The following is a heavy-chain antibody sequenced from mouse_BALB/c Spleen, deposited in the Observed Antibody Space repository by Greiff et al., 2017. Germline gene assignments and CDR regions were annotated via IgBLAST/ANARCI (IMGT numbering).Heavy chain of an antibody. CDR1: GDSITSGY. V-gene: IGHV3-8*02. Sequence: EVKLVESGPSLVKPSQTLSLTCSVTGDSITSGYWNWIRKFPGNKLEYMGYISYSGSTYYNPSLKSRISITRDTSKNQYYLQLNSVTTEDTATYYCARRSYDGYYFDYWGQGTTLTVSS. CDR3: ARRSYDGYYFDY. J-gene: IGHJ2*01. CDR2: ISYSGST. D-gene: IGHD2-3*01.